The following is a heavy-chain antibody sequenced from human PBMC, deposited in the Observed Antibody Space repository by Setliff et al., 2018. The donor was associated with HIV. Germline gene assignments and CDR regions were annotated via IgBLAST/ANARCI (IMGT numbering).Heavy chain of an antibody. V-gene: IGHV4-39*01. CDR1: GASISSPIYY. D-gene: IGHD6-13*01. J-gene: IGHJ4*02. CDR3: AAAEGQGPWYFFDN. Sequence: SETLSLTCSVSGASISSPIYYWGWIRQAPGKGLEWIGNIYYNGNTNYKPSLERRLTISVDTSKNQFSLSLSSVTATDTALYFCAAAEGQGPWYFFDNWGQGTQVTVSA. CDR2: IYYNGNT.